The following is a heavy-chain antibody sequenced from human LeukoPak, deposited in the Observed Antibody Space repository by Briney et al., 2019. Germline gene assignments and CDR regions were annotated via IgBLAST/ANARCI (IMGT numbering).Heavy chain of an antibody. CDR1: GGSFSGYY. V-gene: IGHV4-34*01. J-gene: IGHJ4*02. CDR2: INHSGST. Sequence: PSETLSLTCAVYGGSFSGYYWSWIRQPPGKGLEWIGEINHSGSTNYNPSLKSRVTISVDTSKNQFSLKLSSVTAADTAVYYCARRGGLLWFGEAVDYWGQGTLVTVSS. D-gene: IGHD3-10*01. CDR3: ARRGGLLWFGEAVDY.